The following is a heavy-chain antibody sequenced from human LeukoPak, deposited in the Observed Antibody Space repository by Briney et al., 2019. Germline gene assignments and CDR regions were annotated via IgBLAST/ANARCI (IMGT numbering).Heavy chain of an antibody. D-gene: IGHD3-10*01. J-gene: IGHJ4*02. CDR3: ARTLEPFGELPVDY. CDR1: GYTFTSYY. V-gene: IGHV1-46*01. CDR2: INPSGGST. Sequence: ASRKVSCKASGYTFTSYYMHWVRQAPAQGLEWMGIINPSGGSTSYAQKFQGRVTMTRDTSTSTVYMELSSLRSEDTAVYYCARTLEPFGELPVDYGGQGTLVTVSS.